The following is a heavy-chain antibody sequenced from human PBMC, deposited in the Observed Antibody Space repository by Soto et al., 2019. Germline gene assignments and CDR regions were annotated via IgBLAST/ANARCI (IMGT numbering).Heavy chain of an antibody. CDR3: ARVPDV. V-gene: IGHV4-59*12. CDR2: IYYSGST. CDR1: GGSINNYY. Sequence: PSETLSLTCTVSGGSINNYYWNWIRQPPGKGLEWLGYIYYSGSTYYNPSLKSRVTISVDMSKNQFSLKLNSVTAADTAVYYCARVPDVWGQGTTVTVSS. J-gene: IGHJ6*02.